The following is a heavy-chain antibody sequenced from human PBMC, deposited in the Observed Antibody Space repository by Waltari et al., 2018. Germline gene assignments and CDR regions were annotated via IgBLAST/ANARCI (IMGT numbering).Heavy chain of an antibody. V-gene: IGHV4-39*01. CDR2: ISYSGAT. J-gene: IGHJ3*01. CDR1: GGSITSNRHY. Sequence: QLHLQESGPGLVKPSETLSLTCSVPGGSITSNRHYLGWIRQPPGKGPEWTGTISYSGATYNNPSLKSRVTISVDTSKNQYSLKLTSVTAADTAVYYCATYIGASIGTAAFDVWGQGTMVTVSS. D-gene: IGHD5-12*01. CDR3: ATYIGASIGTAAFDV.